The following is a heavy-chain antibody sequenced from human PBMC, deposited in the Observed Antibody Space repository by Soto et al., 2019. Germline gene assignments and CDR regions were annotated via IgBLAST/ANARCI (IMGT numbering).Heavy chain of an antibody. J-gene: IGHJ6*02. D-gene: IGHD2-2*01. CDR2: IIPVVGTP. CDR1: GVTFISNS. Sequence: QVQLVQSGAEVKKPGSSVKVSCKASGVTFISNSFSWVRQAPGQGLEWMGGIIPVVGTPDYAQRFQGRVTIIADESTSTVHMELSSLRSEDTAVYYCARCDYTPSRCYDPRGFYYYGMDVWGQGTTVTVS. V-gene: IGHV1-69*01. CDR3: ARCDYTPSRCYDPRGFYYYGMDV.